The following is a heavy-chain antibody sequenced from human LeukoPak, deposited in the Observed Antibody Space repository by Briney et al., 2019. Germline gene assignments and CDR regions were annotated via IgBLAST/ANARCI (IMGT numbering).Heavy chain of an antibody. CDR2: IYYRGST. D-gene: IGHD3-10*01. J-gene: IGHJ4*02. CDR1: GGSISSYY. CDR3: ARGFKSLYYYGSGSNFDY. Sequence: PSETLSLTCTVSGGSISSYYWSWIRQPPGKGLEWIGYIYYRGSTNYNPSLKSRVTISVDTSKNQFSLKLSSVTAADTDVYYCARGFKSLYYYGSGSNFDYWGQGTRVSVSS. V-gene: IGHV4-59*01.